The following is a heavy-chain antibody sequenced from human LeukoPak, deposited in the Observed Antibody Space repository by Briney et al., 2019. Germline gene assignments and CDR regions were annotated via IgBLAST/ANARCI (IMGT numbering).Heavy chain of an antibody. CDR3: AAGTAADY. J-gene: IGHJ4*02. CDR2: ISSSSSYT. Sequence: PGGSLRLSCVVSGIPFSDFYMNWIRQTPGKGLEWISYISSSSSYTDYAESVKGRFTISRDNAKSPLYLEMNDLRVEDTAVYYCAAGTAADYWGQGTLVIVSS. CDR1: GIPFSDFY. V-gene: IGHV3-11*03. D-gene: IGHD6-13*01.